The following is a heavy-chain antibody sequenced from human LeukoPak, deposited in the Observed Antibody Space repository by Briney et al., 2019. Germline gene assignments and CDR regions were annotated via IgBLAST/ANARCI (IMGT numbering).Heavy chain of an antibody. D-gene: IGHD2-8*01. V-gene: IGHV4-4*07. J-gene: IGHJ5*02. Sequence: PSETLSLTCTVSGGSISGYYWSWIRQPAGKGLEWIGRIYSSGSTNYNPSLRSRVTMSVDTSKNQFSLKLSSVTAADTAVYYCARFHCSNAGCSQGDPWGQGTLVTVSS. CDR2: IYSSGST. CDR1: GGSISGYY. CDR3: ARFHCSNAGCSQGDP.